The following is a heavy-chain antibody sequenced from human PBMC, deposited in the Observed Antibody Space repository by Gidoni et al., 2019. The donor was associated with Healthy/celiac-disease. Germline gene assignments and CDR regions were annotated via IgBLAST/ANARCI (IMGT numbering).Heavy chain of an antibody. V-gene: IGHV3-7*01. Sequence: EVQLVESGGGLVQPGGSLRLSCAASGFPFSSYWMSWVRKAPGKGLEWVANIKQDGSEKYYVDSVKGRFTISRDNAKNSLYLQMNSLRAEDTAVYYCARAGGYQLLSNYFDYWGQGTLVTVSS. CDR1: GFPFSSYW. CDR2: IKQDGSEK. CDR3: ARAGGYQLLSNYFDY. J-gene: IGHJ4*02. D-gene: IGHD2-2*01.